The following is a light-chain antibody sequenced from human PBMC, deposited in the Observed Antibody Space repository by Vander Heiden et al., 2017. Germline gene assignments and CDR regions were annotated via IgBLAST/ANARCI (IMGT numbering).Light chain of an antibody. Sequence: EIVMTQSRATLSVSPGERVTLSCRASQSISSHLAWYQQKPGQAPRLLIYGAFIRASGIPTSFSGGGSGTDFTLTINTLQSEDFAVYYCQQYDNWPLTFGGGTKVEIK. V-gene: IGKV3-15*01. CDR1: QSISSH. CDR2: GAF. J-gene: IGKJ4*01. CDR3: QQYDNWPLT.